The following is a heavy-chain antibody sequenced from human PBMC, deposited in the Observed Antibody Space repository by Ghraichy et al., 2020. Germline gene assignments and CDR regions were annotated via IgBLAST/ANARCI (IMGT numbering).Heavy chain of an antibody. CDR3: ARLPGVDYYYDFYMDV. CDR2: INHSGST. V-gene: IGHV4-34*01. J-gene: IGHJ6*03. Sequence: SETLSLTCAVYGGSFSGYSWNWIRQPPGKGLEWIGEINHSGSTNYNPSLKNRATISVDTSKNHFSLKVTSVTAADSGVYYCARLPGVDYYYDFYMDVWGKGTTVTVSS. CDR1: GGSFSGYS.